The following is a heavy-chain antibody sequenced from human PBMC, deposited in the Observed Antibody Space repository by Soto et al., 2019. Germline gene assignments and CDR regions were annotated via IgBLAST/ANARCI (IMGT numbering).Heavy chain of an antibody. CDR1: GGSISRSSYS. CDR2: LYYSGNT. D-gene: IGHD2-15*01. CDR3: ATRQGGSYNWFDP. V-gene: IGHV4-39*01. J-gene: IGHJ5*02. Sequence: PSETLSLTCTVSGGSISRSSYSWAWIRQPPGKGLEWIGTLYYSGNTYYNPSLKSRVTISVDTSKNQFSLKLSSVTAADTAVYYCATRQGGSYNWFDPWGQGTLVTGS.